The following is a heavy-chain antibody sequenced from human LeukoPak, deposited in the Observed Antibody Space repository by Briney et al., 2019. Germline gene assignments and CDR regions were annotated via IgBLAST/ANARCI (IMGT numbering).Heavy chain of an antibody. CDR2: LYSNGNT. Sequence: GGSLRLSCAASGFTVSSKYMSWVRQAPGKGLEWVSTLYSNGNTYYADSVKGRFTISRDNSKNTLSLQMNSLRAEDTAVYYCARGGQGYNPHDYWGQGTLVTVSS. J-gene: IGHJ4*02. V-gene: IGHV3-53*01. CDR3: ARGGQGYNPHDY. D-gene: IGHD5-24*01. CDR1: GFTVSSKY.